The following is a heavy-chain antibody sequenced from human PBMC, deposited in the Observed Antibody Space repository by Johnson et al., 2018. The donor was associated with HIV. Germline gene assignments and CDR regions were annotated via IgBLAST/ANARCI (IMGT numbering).Heavy chain of an antibody. Sequence: VQLVESGGGLVQPGGSLRLSCAASGFTFSNYDMHWVRQPTGKRLEWVSGIATTGDTYYAGSVKGRFTISRENAKNSLYLQLNSLRAGDTALYYCARVTNDAFDIWGQGTMVTVSS. CDR3: ARVTNDAFDI. V-gene: IGHV3-13*01. J-gene: IGHJ3*02. CDR1: GFTFSNYD. CDR2: IATTGDT.